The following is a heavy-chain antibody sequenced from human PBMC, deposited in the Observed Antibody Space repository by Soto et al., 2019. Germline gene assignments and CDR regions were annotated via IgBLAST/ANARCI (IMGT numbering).Heavy chain of an antibody. J-gene: IGHJ4*02. D-gene: IGHD1-26*01. V-gene: IGHV3-21*01. CDR3: VREDGKVGTNSAFDY. CDR1: GFTFSTYT. CDR2: INGRGNYI. Sequence: ESGGDLVKPGGSLRLSCASSGFTFSTYTMNWVRQAPGKGLEWVSSINGRGNYIYYAESVKGRFTISRDNAKNSLYLQMDRLRADDTALYYCVREDGKVGTNSAFDYWGLGALVTVSS.